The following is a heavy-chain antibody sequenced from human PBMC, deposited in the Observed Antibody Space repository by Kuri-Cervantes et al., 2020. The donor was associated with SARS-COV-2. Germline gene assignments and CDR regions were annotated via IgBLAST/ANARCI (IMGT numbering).Heavy chain of an antibody. J-gene: IGHJ4*02. CDR3: VKGSAASRPYDFDS. CDR2: ITDDGGST. V-gene: IGHV3-23*01. CDR1: GITFSSFA. Sequence: GESLKISCAASGITFSSFAMSWVRQAPGKGLEWVSAITDDGGSTYHADSVKGRFTISRDNSKTTLFLQMNSLRAEDTAVYHCVKGSAASRPYDFDSWGQGTLVTVSS. D-gene: IGHD3-10*01.